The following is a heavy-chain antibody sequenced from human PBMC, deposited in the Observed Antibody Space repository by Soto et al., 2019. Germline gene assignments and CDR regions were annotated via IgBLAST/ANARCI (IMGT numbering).Heavy chain of an antibody. V-gene: IGHV4-31*03. D-gene: IGHD3-10*01. CDR2: IDYSGST. CDR3: ARNMVRFVDGMDV. J-gene: IGHJ6*02. Sequence: QVQLQESGPGLVKPSQTLSLTCTVSGGSISSGGYYWSWIRQHPGKGLEWIGYIDYSGSTYYNPSLKSRVTISVDTFKNQFSLKLSSVTAADTAVYYFARNMVRFVDGMDVWGQGTPVTVSS. CDR1: GGSISSGGYY.